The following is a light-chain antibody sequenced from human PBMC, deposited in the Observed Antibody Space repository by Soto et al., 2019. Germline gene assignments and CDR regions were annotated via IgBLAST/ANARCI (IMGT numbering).Light chain of an antibody. CDR3: QQSYTTPWT. CDR2: GAS. J-gene: IGKJ1*01. CDR1: QSINTY. Sequence: DLQMTQSPSSLSASVGDRVIVTCRASQSINTYLNWYQQTPGKAPKLLIYGASTLQSGVPSRFSGSGSGTDFTLTISSLRPEDFATYYCQQSYTTPWTFGQGTKVEI. V-gene: IGKV1-39*01.